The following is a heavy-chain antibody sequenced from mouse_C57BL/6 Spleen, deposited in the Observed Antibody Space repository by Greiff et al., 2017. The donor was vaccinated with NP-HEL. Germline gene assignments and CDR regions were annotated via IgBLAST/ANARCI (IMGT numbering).Heavy chain of an antibody. Sequence: EVQVVESGGGLVKPGGSLKLSCAASGFTFSDYGMHWVRQAPEKGLEWVAYISSGSSTIYYADTVKGRFTISRDNAKNTLFLQMTSLRSEDTAMYYCARSPAQALYAMDYWGQGTSVTVSS. CDR1: GFTFSDYG. CDR2: ISSGSSTI. CDR3: ARSPAQALYAMDY. V-gene: IGHV5-17*01. J-gene: IGHJ4*01. D-gene: IGHD3-2*02.